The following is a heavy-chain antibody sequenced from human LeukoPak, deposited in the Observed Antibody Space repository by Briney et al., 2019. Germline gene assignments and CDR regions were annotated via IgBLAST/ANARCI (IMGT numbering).Heavy chain of an antibody. J-gene: IGHJ4*02. Sequence: PGGSLRLSCAASGFTFSSYNMNWVRQAPGKGLEWEAVISYDGSNKYYADSVKGRFTVSRDNSKNTLYLQVNSLRVEDTAVYYCAKVRWDNSGWYYSDSWGQGTLVTVSS. D-gene: IGHD6-19*01. CDR2: ISYDGSNK. CDR3: AKVRWDNSGWYYSDS. V-gene: IGHV3-30*18. CDR1: GFTFSSYN.